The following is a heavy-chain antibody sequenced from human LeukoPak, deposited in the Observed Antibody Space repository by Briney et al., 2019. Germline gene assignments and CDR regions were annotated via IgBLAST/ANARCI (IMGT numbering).Heavy chain of an antibody. D-gene: IGHD3-9*01. J-gene: IGHJ6*02. CDR1: GFTFSSYD. V-gene: IGHV3-48*04. CDR2: ISSSSSTI. CDR3: ARLYYDILTEYFYGMDV. Sequence: GGSLRLSCAASGFTFSSYDMHWVRQAPGKGLEWVSYISSSSSTIYYADSVKGRFTISRDNAKNSLYLQMNSLRAEDTAVYYCARLYYDILTEYFYGMDVWGQGTTVTVSS.